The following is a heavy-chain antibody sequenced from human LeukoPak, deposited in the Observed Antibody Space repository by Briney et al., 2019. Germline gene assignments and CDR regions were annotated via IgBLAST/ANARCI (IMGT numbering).Heavy chain of an antibody. D-gene: IGHD2-2*01. V-gene: IGHV4-39*07. CDR3: ASRGGCSTTSCYHWFDP. CDR1: GDSISSRSYY. Sequence: SETLSLTCTASGDSISSRSYYWGWIRQPPGKGLEWIGSIYYSGSTYYNPSLKSRVTISVDTSKNQFSLKLSSVTAADTAVYYCASRGGCSTTSCYHWFDPWGQGTLVTVSS. J-gene: IGHJ5*02. CDR2: IYYSGST.